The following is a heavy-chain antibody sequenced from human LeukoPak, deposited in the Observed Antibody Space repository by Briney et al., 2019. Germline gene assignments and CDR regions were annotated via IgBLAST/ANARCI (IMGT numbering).Heavy chain of an antibody. D-gene: IGHD1-14*01. CDR1: GFTFGGYG. CDR3: ARYNNDHLDY. CDR2: IAYDGSRA. V-gene: IGHV3-33*01. J-gene: IGHJ4*02. Sequence: GGSLRLSCAGSGFTFGGYGMHWFRQTPGKGLEWVAVIAYDGSRAFYADSVKGRFTISRDNSKNTMYVQMDDLRAEDTAVYYCARYNNDHLDYWGQGTLVTVSS.